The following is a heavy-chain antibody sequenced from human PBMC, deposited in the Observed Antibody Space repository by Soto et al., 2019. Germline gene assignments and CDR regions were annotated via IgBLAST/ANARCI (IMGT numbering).Heavy chain of an antibody. J-gene: IGHJ3*02. CDR1: GYTFTSYY. CDR3: ARVGRSLGELSLHVVTAFDFDI. Sequence: QVQLVQSGAEVKKPGASVKVSCKASGYTFTSYYMHWVRQAPGQGLEWMGIINPSGGSTSYAQKFQXXXPRTRDTSTSXXSXEXXRLRSEDTAVYYCARVGRSLGELSLHVVTAFDFDIWGQGTMVTVSS. D-gene: IGHD3-16*02. CDR2: INPSGGST. V-gene: IGHV1-46*03.